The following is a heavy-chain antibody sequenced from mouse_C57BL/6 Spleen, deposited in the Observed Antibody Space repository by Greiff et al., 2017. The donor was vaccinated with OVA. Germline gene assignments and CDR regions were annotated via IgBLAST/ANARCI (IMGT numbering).Heavy chain of an antibody. V-gene: IGHV14-1*01. CDR1: GFNIKDYY. Sequence: VQLQQSGAELVRPGASVKLSCTASGFNIKDYYMHWVKQRPEQGLEWIGRIDPEDGDTEYAPKFPGKATMTADTSSNTAYMQLSSLTSEDTAVYYCTLTNYDSYYFDYWGQGTTLTVSS. CDR3: TLTNYDSYYFDY. J-gene: IGHJ2*01. D-gene: IGHD2-4*01. CDR2: IDPEDGDT.